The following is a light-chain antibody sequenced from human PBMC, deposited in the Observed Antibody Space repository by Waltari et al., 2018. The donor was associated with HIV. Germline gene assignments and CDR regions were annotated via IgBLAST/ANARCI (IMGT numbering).Light chain of an antibody. CDR2: EAS. J-gene: IGKJ1*01. V-gene: IGKV1-5*03. Sequence: DIQMTQSPYTLSASVGDRVTITCRASQSINGWLAWYQRKPGKAPKLLIYEASTLQSGVPSRFSGSGSGTEFTLTISGLQPDDFATYYCQQYNSYSRTFGQGTKVEIK. CDR1: QSINGW. CDR3: QQYNSYSRT.